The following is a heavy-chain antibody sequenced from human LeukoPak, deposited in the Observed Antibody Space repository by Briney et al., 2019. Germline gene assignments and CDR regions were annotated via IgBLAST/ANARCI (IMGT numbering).Heavy chain of an antibody. Sequence: QAGGSLRLSCAASGFTFSNYGMHWVRQAPGKGLEWVAVISYDGSNKYYADSVKGRFTISRDDSKNTLYLQMNSLRAEDTAVYYCAKGRQWLIYWGQGTLVTVSS. CDR3: AKGRQWLIY. V-gene: IGHV3-30*18. D-gene: IGHD6-19*01. J-gene: IGHJ4*02. CDR1: GFTFSNYG. CDR2: ISYDGSNK.